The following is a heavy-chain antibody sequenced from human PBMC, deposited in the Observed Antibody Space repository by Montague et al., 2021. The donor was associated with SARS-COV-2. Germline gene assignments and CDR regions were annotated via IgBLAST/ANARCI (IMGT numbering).Heavy chain of an antibody. CDR3: ARTRGYDPLFDF. CDR2: IYYGGST. J-gene: IGHJ4*02. Sequence: SETLFLTCTVSGGSISSNFWSWIRQPPGKGLEWIGYIYYGGSTNYNPSLKSRVTISVDTSKKQFSLQLSSVTAADTAVYYCARTRGYDPLFDFWGQGTLVTVSS. V-gene: IGHV4-59*01. CDR1: GGSISSNF. D-gene: IGHD5-12*01.